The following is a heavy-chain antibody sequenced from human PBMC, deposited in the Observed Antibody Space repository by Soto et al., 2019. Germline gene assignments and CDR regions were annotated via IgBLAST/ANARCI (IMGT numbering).Heavy chain of an antibody. Sequence: QVHLVQSGAEVKKPGASVKVSCKGSGYIFTTYGITWVRQAPGQGLEWMGWISAHNGNTIYAQKLQGRVTVTRDTSTSTAYMELRNLRSDDTAVYYCARGRYGDYWGQGALVTGSS. CDR1: GYIFTTYG. CDR2: ISAHNGNT. J-gene: IGHJ4*02. CDR3: ARGRYGDY. D-gene: IGHD1-1*01. V-gene: IGHV1-18*01.